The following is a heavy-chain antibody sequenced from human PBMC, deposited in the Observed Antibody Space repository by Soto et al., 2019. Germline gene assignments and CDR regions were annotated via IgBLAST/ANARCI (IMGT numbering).Heavy chain of an antibody. D-gene: IGHD6-19*01. CDR2: INPNSGDT. CDR1: GYIFTGYY. J-gene: IGHJ4*02. CDR3: ATSRISIAVAGETEYYFDY. Sequence: GASLKVSCKASGYIFTGYYMHWVRQAPGQGLEWIGCINPNSGDTNYTQKFQGWVAMTRDTSISTAYMELSRLRSDDTAVYYCATSRISIAVAGETEYYFDYWGQGTPVTVSS. V-gene: IGHV1-2*04.